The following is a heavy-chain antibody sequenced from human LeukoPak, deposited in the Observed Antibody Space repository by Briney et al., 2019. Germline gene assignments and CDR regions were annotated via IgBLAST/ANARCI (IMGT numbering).Heavy chain of an antibody. V-gene: IGHV3-21*01. J-gene: IGHJ4*02. CDR1: GFTFSSYS. D-gene: IGHD6-19*01. CDR3: ASLLNSGSYSIADY. CDR2: ISSSSSYI. Sequence: GGSLRLSCAASGFTFSSYSMNWVRQAPGKGLEWVSSISSSSSYIYYADSVKGRFTISRDNAKNSLYLQMNSLRAEVTAVYYCASLLNSGSYSIADYWGQGTLVTVSS.